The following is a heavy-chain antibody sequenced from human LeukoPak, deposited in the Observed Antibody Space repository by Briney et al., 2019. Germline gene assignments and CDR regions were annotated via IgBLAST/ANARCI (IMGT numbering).Heavy chain of an antibody. Sequence: SETLSLTCTVSGGSISSSSYYWGWIRQPPGKGLEWIGSIYYSGSTYYNPSLKSRVTISVDTSKNQFSLKLSSVTAADTAVYYCARHRSTIYYYDSSGNPKDPIDYWGQGTLVTVSS. D-gene: IGHD3-22*01. V-gene: IGHV4-39*01. CDR1: GGSISSSSYY. CDR2: IYYSGST. J-gene: IGHJ4*02. CDR3: ARHRSTIYYYDSSGNPKDPIDY.